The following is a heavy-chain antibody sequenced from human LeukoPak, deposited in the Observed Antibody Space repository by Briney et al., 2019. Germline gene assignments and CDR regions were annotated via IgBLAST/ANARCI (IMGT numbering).Heavy chain of an antibody. CDR2: IYHSGST. J-gene: IGHJ3*02. Sequence: PSETLSLTCTVSGGSISSGGYYWSWIRQPPGKGLEWIGYIYHSGSTYYNPSLKSRVTISVDRSKNQFSLKLSSVTAADTAVYYCARAGPLAGSAEDAFDIWGQGTMVTVSS. CDR1: GGSISSGGYY. D-gene: IGHD2-15*01. V-gene: IGHV4-30-2*01. CDR3: ARAGPLAGSAEDAFDI.